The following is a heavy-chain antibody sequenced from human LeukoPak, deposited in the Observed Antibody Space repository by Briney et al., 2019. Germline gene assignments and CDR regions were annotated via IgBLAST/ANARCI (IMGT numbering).Heavy chain of an antibody. CDR2: ISGYNGHT. CDR3: ARDSSLAA. J-gene: IGHJ4*02. Sequence: SVKVSCKASGYSFSSYGISWLRQAPGQGLEWMGWISGYNGHTNYAESLQGRVTMTTDTSTDTAYMELRSLTSDDTAVYYCARDSSLAAWGQGTLVIVSS. CDR1: GYSFSSYG. V-gene: IGHV1-18*01. D-gene: IGHD6-25*01.